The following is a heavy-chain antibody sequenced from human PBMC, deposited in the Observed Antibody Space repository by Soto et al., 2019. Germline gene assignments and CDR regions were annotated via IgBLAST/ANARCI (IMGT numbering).Heavy chain of an antibody. CDR1: GGSISSGGYY. V-gene: IGHV4-31*02. Sequence: PSETLSLTCTVSGGSISSGGYYWSWIRQHPGKGLEWIGYIYYSGSTYYNPSLKSRVTISVDTSKNQFSLKLSSVTAADTAVYYCARDLYSYGSYYYYYGMDVWGQGTTVTVSS. CDR3: ARDLYSYGSYYYYYGMDV. D-gene: IGHD5-18*01. J-gene: IGHJ6*02. CDR2: IYYSGST.